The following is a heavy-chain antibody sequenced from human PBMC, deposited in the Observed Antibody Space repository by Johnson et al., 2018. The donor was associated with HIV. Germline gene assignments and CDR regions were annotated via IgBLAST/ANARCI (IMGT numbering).Heavy chain of an antibody. CDR2: ISYDGSNK. J-gene: IGHJ3*02. V-gene: IGHV3-30*03. CDR1: GFTFSSYA. CDR3: ARAGGSDSSGWYDAFDI. D-gene: IGHD6-19*01. Sequence: VQVVESGGGVVQPGRSLRLSCAASGFTFSSYAMSWVRQAPGKGLEWVAVISYDGSNKYYADSVKGRFTISRENAKNSLYLKMNSLRAGDTAVYYCARAGGSDSSGWYDAFDIWGQGTMVTVSS.